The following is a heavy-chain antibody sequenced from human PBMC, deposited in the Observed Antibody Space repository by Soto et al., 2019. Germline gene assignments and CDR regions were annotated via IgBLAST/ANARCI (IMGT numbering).Heavy chain of an antibody. Sequence: SETLSLTCAVSGGSISSSNWWSWVRQPPGKGLEWTGEIYHSGSTNYNPSLKSRVTISVDKSKNQFSLKLSSVTAADTAVYYCASALWLELSAFDIWGQGTRVTVSS. CDR1: GGSISSSNW. CDR3: ASALWLELSAFDI. D-gene: IGHD1-7*01. CDR2: IYHSGST. V-gene: IGHV4-4*02. J-gene: IGHJ3*02.